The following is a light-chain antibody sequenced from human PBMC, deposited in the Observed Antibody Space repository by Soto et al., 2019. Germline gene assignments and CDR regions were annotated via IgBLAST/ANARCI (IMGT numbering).Light chain of an antibody. V-gene: IGLV2-14*01. CDR2: GVI. Sequence: QSALTQPASVSGSPGQSITISCTGTSSDIGAYNYVSWYQQYPGNAPKLMIYGVINRPSGVSNRFSGSKSDNTASLTISGLQAEDEADYYCSSFTSSSTLVFGTGTKVTVL. CDR3: SSFTSSSTLV. J-gene: IGLJ1*01. CDR1: SSDIGAYNY.